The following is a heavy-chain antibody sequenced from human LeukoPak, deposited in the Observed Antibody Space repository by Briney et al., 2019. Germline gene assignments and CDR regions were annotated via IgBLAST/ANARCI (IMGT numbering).Heavy chain of an antibody. J-gene: IGHJ4*02. CDR1: RFTFSSYS. D-gene: IGHD2-8*02. CDR2: IFPSGGEI. CDR3: ATYRQVLLPFES. Sequence: GGSLRLSCAASRFTFSSYSMNWVRQAPGKGLEWVSSIFPSGGEIHYADSVRGRFTISRDNSKSTLSLQMNSLRAEDTAIYYCATYRQVLLPFESWGQGTLVTVSS. V-gene: IGHV3-21*04.